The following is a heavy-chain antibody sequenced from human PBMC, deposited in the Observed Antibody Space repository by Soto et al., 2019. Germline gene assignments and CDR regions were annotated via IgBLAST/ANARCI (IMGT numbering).Heavy chain of an antibody. D-gene: IGHD2-2*01. CDR2: IYYSGST. CDR1: GGSISSYY. J-gene: IGHJ5*02. CDR3: ARDRGYCSSTSCQHNWFDP. Sequence: SETLSLTCTVSGGSISSYYWSWIRQPPGKGLEWIGYIYYSGSTNYNPSLKSRVTISVDTSKNQFSLKLSSVTAADTAVYYCARDRGYCSSTSCQHNWFDPWGQGTLVTVSS. V-gene: IGHV4-59*01.